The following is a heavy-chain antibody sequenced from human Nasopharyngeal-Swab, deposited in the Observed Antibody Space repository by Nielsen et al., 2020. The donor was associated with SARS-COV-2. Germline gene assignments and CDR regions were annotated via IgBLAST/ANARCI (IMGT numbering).Heavy chain of an antibody. D-gene: IGHD3-9*01. CDR3: AKDTALYLAFDI. CDR1: GFTFSSYA. CDR2: ISGSGGST. Sequence: GESLKISCAASGFTFSSYAMSWVRQAPGKGLEWVSAISGSGGSTYYADSVKGRFTISRDNSKSTLYLQMNSLRAEDTAVYYCAKDTALYLAFDIWGQGTMVTVSS. V-gene: IGHV3-23*01. J-gene: IGHJ3*02.